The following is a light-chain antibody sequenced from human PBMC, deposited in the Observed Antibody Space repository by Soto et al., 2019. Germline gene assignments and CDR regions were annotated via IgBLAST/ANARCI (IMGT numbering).Light chain of an antibody. V-gene: IGLV7-46*01. Sequence: QAVVTQEPSLTVSPGGTVTLTCGSSTGAVTSGHYPYWFQQKPGQAPRKLIYDTAARHSWTPARFSGSLLGGKAALTLSGAQPEDEGDYYCLLYYSGARQGFGGGTKLTVL. CDR2: DTA. CDR1: TGAVTSGHY. CDR3: LLYYSGARQG. J-gene: IGLJ2*01.